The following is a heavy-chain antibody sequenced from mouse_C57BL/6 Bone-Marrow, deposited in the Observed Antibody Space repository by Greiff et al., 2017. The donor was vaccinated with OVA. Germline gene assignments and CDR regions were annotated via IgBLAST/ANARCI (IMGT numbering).Heavy chain of an antibody. CDR2: IYPGSGST. J-gene: IGHJ3*01. CDR3: AYGYDRAAWFAY. V-gene: IGHV1-55*01. Sequence: QVQLKQPGAELVKPGASVKMSCKASGYTFTSYWITWVKQRPGQGLEWIGDIYPGSGSTNYNEKFKSKATLTVDTSSSTAYMQLSSLTSEDSAVYYCAYGYDRAAWFAYWGQGTLVTVSA. D-gene: IGHD2-2*01. CDR1: GYTFTSYW.